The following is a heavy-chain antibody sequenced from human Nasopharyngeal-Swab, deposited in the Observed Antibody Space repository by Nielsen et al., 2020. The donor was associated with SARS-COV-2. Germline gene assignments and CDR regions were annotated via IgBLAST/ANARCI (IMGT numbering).Heavy chain of an antibody. CDR1: GFTFSSYS. CDR2: ISSSSSYI. Sequence: GGSLRLSCAASGFTFSSYSMNWVRQAPGKGLEWVSSISSSSSYIYYADSVKGRFTISRDNAKNSLYLQMNSLRAEDTAVYYCARDARSITMVRGVIYNWFDPWGQGTLVTVSS. CDR3: ARDARSITMVRGVIYNWFDP. J-gene: IGHJ5*02. V-gene: IGHV3-21*01. D-gene: IGHD3-10*01.